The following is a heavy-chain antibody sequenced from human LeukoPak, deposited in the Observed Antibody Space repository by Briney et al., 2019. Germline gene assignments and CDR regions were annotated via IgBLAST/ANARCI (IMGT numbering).Heavy chain of an antibody. V-gene: IGHV1-2*02. J-gene: IGHJ5*02. CDR1: GYTFTGYY. D-gene: IGHD3-10*01. CDR3: AXXXXXXGSGRSWFDP. CDR2: VNPDTGGT. Sequence: ASVKVSCKASGYTFTGYYIHWVQQAPGQGLEWVGWVNPDTGGTKYVQKFQGRVTMTRDTSISTAYMDLNRLTSDDTAVYYCAXXXXXXGSGRSWFDPWGQGTQVTVSS.